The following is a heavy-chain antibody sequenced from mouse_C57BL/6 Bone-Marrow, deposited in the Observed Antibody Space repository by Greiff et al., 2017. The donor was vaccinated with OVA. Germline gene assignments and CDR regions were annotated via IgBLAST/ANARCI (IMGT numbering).Heavy chain of an antibody. Sequence: VMLVESGPGLVAPSQSLSITCTVSGFSLTSYGVDWVRQSPGKGLEWLGVIWGVGSTNYYSALKSRLSISKDNSKSQVFLKMNSLQTDDTAMYYCARGSYYYAMDYWGQGTAVTVSS. CDR1: GFSLTSYG. J-gene: IGHJ4*01. V-gene: IGHV2-6*01. CDR3: ARGSYYYAMDY. D-gene: IGHD2-12*01. CDR2: IWGVGST.